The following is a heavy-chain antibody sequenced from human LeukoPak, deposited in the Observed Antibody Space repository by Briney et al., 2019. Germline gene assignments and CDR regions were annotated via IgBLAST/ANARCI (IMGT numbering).Heavy chain of an antibody. CDR3: ARDSVVVVPAAILDYYYYGMDV. V-gene: IGHV1-18*01. Sequence: ASVKVSCKASGYTFTSYGISWVRQAPGQGLEWMGWISAYNGNTNYAQKLQGTVTMTTDTSTSTAYMELRSLRSDDTAVYYCARDSVVVVPAAILDYYYYGMDVWGQGTTVTVSS. J-gene: IGHJ6*02. CDR2: ISAYNGNT. D-gene: IGHD2-2*01. CDR1: GYTFTSYG.